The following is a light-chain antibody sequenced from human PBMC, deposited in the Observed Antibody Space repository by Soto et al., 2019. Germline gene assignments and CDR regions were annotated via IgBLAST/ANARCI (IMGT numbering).Light chain of an antibody. Sequence: PAEPSTISCRSSQILIHSNGYNYLDWYLQKPGQSPQLLIYLGSNRASGVPDRFIGSGSGTDFTMKICSLDVAAVRPSYLRHALLSSRAIGQGTRLEIK. J-gene: IGKJ5*01. CDR3: RHALLSSRA. CDR2: LGS. CDR1: QILIHSNGYNY. V-gene: IGKV2-28*01.